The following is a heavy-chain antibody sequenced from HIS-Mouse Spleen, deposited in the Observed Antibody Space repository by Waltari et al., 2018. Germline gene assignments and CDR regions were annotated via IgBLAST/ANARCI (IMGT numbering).Heavy chain of an antibody. J-gene: IGHJ2*01. D-gene: IGHD6-13*01. V-gene: IGHV4-39*07. Sequence: QLQLQESGPGLVKPSETLSLTCTVSGGSISSSSYYWGGIRQPPGKWLGWIGSSYYRGSTYYNPSLKSRVTISVDTSKNQFSLTLSSVTAADTAVYYCAREIPYSSSWYDWYFDLWGRGTLVTVSS. CDR2: SYYRGST. CDR1: GGSISSSSYY. CDR3: AREIPYSSSWYDWYFDL.